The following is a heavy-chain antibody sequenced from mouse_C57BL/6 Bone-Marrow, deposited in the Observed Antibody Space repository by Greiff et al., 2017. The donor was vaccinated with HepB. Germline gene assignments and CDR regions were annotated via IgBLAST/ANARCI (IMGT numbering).Heavy chain of an antibody. V-gene: IGHV1-55*01. CDR2: IYPGSGST. J-gene: IGHJ2*01. Sequence: QVQLLQPGAELVKPGASVKMSCKASGYTFTSYWITWVKQRPGHGLEWIGDIYPGSGSTNYNEKFKSKATITVDTSSSTAYMQLSSLTSEDSAVYYCARARRYYGSSYFDVWGQGTTLTVSS. D-gene: IGHD1-1*01. CDR1: GYTFTSYW. CDR3: ARARRYYGSSYFDV.